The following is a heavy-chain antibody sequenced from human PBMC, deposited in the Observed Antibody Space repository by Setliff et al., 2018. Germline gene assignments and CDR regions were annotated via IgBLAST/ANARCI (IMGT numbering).Heavy chain of an antibody. CDR1: GFTFSSYA. Sequence: RASVKVSCAASGFTFSSYAMSWVRQAPGKGLEWVSAISGSGGSTYYADSVKGRFTISRDNPKNTLYLQMNSLRAEDTAVYYCAKEKSGLFFDYWGQGTLVTVSS. D-gene: IGHD5-12*01. V-gene: IGHV3-23*01. J-gene: IGHJ4*02. CDR3: AKEKSGLFFDY. CDR2: ISGSGGST.